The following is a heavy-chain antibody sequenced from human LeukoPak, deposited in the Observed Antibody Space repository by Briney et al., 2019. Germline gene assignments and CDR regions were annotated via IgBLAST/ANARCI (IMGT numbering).Heavy chain of an antibody. CDR3: ARVDKTYGAHEDS. V-gene: IGHV1-18*01. CDR2: ISADSGNT. CDR1: GYTFTNYG. D-gene: IGHD4/OR15-4a*01. Sequence: ASVKVSCKASGYTFTNYGISWVRQAPGQGLEWMGWISADSGNTNYPQKLQGRVTMTTDTSTTTAYMELRSLRSDDTAMYYCARVDKTYGAHEDSGGQGTLVTVSS. J-gene: IGHJ4*02.